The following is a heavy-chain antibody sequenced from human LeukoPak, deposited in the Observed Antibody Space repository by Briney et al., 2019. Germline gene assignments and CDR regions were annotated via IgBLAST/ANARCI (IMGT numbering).Heavy chain of an antibody. Sequence: PGGSLRLSCAASGFTFSSFAMNWVRQAPGKGLEWVSSISGSGGTTYYAGSVKGRFTISRDNSKNTLYLQMNSLRAEDTAVYYCASLPYEIAAADSGRFNYYYYMDVWGKGTTVTISS. CDR2: ISGSGGTT. D-gene: IGHD6-13*01. J-gene: IGHJ6*03. CDR1: GFTFSSFA. V-gene: IGHV3-23*01. CDR3: ASLPYEIAAADSGRFNYYYYMDV.